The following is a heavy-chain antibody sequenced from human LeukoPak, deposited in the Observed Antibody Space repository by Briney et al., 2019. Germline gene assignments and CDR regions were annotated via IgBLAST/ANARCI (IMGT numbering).Heavy chain of an antibody. D-gene: IGHD1-26*01. CDR3: TTETRWELLFDY. CDR1: GFTFNDAR. CDR2: IKSKSDGVTT. Sequence: GGSLRLSCAASGFTFNDARMSWVRQAPGRGLEWVGRIKSKSDGVTTDYAAPVKGRFTISRDDSKNTLYLQMNNLKTEDTAVYYCTTETRWELLFDYWGQGTLVTVSS. V-gene: IGHV3-15*01. J-gene: IGHJ4*02.